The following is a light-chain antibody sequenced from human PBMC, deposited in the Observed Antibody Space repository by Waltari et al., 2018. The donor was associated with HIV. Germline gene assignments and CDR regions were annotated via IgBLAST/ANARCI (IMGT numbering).Light chain of an antibody. CDR3: QQYDNWPPIT. J-gene: IGKJ5*01. Sequence: EIVMTQSPATLSVSPGERATLSCRASQSVRSNLAWYQQRPGQAPSLLIPGASTRATGVPGRCSGSGSGTDFTLTISSLQSEDFAVYYCQQYDNWPPITFGQGTRLEIK. V-gene: IGKV3-15*01. CDR1: QSVRSN. CDR2: GAS.